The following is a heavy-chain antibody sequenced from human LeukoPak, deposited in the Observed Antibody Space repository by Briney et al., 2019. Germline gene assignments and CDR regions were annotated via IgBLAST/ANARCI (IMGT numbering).Heavy chain of an antibody. J-gene: IGHJ6*02. CDR1: GYTFTSYG. V-gene: IGHV1-18*01. CDR2: ISAYNGNT. D-gene: IGHD6-13*01. Sequence: GASVKVSCKASGYTFTSYGISWVRQAPGQGLEWMGWISAYNGNTNYAQKLQGRVTMTTDTSTSTAYMELRSLRSDDTAVYYCARSYSSSWYSGYYYYGMDAWGQGTTVTVSS. CDR3: ARSYSSSWYSGYYYYGMDA.